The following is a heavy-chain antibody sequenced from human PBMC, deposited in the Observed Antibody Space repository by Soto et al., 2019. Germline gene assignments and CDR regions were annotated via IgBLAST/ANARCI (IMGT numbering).Heavy chain of an antibody. CDR1: GFTFSDYY. J-gene: IGHJ4*02. CDR3: ARDRVGTTRDKAPDF. D-gene: IGHD1-26*01. Sequence: GGSLRLSCAASGFTFSDYYMSWIRQAPGKGLEWVSYINSRSSSTNYADSMKGRFTISRDNAKNSLYLQMNSLRAEDTAVYYCARDRVGTTRDKAPDFWGQGTLVTVSS. CDR2: INSRSSST. V-gene: IGHV3-11*06.